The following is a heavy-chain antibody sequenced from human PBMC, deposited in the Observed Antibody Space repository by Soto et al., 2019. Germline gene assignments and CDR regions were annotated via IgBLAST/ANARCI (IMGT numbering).Heavy chain of an antibody. D-gene: IGHD1-20*01. CDR3: ARYRNWNTPLFGR. Sequence: EVQLVESGEGLVQPGGSLRLSCAASGFTFSTYAMHWVRQAPGKGLEYVSGISNNGDNTYYADSVKGRFTISRDNSKNTLYLQMGSLRPDDMSVYNCARYRNWNTPLFGRRGQGNLVNVSS. CDR2: ISNNGDNT. CDR1: GFTFSTYA. V-gene: IGHV3-64*02. J-gene: IGHJ4*02.